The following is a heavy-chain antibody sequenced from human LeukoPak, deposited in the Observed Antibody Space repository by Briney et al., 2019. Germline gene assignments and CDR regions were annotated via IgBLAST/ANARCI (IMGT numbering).Heavy chain of an antibody. CDR1: GYTFTGYY. CDR3: ARVTCGGDCYCYYYYMDV. V-gene: IGHV1-2*02. Sequence: ASVKVSCKASGYTFTGYYMHWVRQAPGQGLEWMGWINPNSGGTNYAQKFQGRVTMTRDTSISTAYMELSRLRSDDTAVYYCARVTCGGDCYCYYYYMDVWGKGTTVTVSS. CDR2: INPNSGGT. D-gene: IGHD2-21*02. J-gene: IGHJ6*03.